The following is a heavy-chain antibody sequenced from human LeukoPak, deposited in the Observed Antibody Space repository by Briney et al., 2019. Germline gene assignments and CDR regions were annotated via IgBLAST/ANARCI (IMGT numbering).Heavy chain of an antibody. CDR1: GFTFSSYW. CDR2: INSDGSST. Sequence: GGSLRLSCAASGFTFSSYWMHWVRQAPGKGLVWVSRINSDGSSTLYADSVKGRFTISRDNSKNTLYLQMNSLRPEDTALYYCARGRYSSTWSGGDYRGQGTLVTVSS. D-gene: IGHD6-13*01. CDR3: ARGRYSSTWSGGDY. J-gene: IGHJ4*02. V-gene: IGHV3-74*01.